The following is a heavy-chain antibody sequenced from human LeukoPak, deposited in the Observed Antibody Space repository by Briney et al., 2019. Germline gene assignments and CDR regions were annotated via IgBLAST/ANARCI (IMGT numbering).Heavy chain of an antibody. CDR2: IYTSGTT. CDR1: GGSISSGGYY. Sequence: SETLSLTCTVSGGSISSGGYYWRWLRQPAGKGLEWIGRIYTSGTTNYNPSLKSRVTISVDTSKNQFSLKLSSVTAADTAVYYCAREGPVYYYYYMDVWGKGTTVTVSS. J-gene: IGHJ6*03. V-gene: IGHV4-61*02. CDR3: AREGPVYYYYYMDV.